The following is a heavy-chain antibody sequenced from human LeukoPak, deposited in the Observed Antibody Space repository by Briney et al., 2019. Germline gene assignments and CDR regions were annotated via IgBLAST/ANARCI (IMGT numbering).Heavy chain of an antibody. D-gene: IGHD4-23*01. CDR3: ARTLADYGGNSYYFDY. Sequence: ASVKVSCKASGYTFTSYGISWVRQAPGQGLEWMGWVSPYSGDTNYAQTFQGRVTMTTDTSTTTAHMELRSLRSDDTAVYYCARTLADYGGNSYYFDYWGQGALVTVSS. J-gene: IGHJ4*02. V-gene: IGHV1-18*01. CDR1: GYTFTSYG. CDR2: VSPYSGDT.